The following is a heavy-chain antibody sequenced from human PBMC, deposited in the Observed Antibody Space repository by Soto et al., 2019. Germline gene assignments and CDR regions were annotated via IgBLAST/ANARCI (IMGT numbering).Heavy chain of an antibody. CDR3: ARQGFGALHDLVDV. CDR2: VHHSWGS. V-gene: IGHV4-59*08. D-gene: IGHD3-10*01. J-gene: IGHJ6*01. CDR1: GGSISSYY. Sequence: PSETLSLTCTVSGGSISSYYWSWIRQPPGKGMEWIGYVHHSWGSTYNPSLQSRVAISLDTSKSQFSLKLTSVTATDTAVYYCARQGFGALHDLVDVWGQGTTVTVSS.